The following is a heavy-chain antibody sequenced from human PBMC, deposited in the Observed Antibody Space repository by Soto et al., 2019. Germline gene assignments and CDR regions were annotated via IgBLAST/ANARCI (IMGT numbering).Heavy chain of an antibody. CDR3: ARGMYYYDSSGWAY. Sequence: GGSLRLSCGASGFTFSSYSMNWVRQAPGKGLEWVSYISSSSSTRYYADSVKGRFTISRDNAKNSLYVQMNSLRDEDTAVYYCARGMYYYDSSGWAYWGQGTLVTVSS. CDR1: GFTFSSYS. CDR2: ISSSSSTR. D-gene: IGHD3-22*01. J-gene: IGHJ4*02. V-gene: IGHV3-48*02.